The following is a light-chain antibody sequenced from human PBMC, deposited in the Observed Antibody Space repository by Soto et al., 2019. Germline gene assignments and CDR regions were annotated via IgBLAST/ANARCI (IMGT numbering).Light chain of an antibody. CDR1: SSSIGAGYD. CDR3: QSYDSSLYGYV. CDR2: ANS. J-gene: IGLJ1*01. Sequence: QSVLTQPPSVSGAPGQRVTICCAESSSSIGAGYDVHWYQQRPGAAPKRLIYANSNRPSGVPDRFSGSKSGTSASLAITGLQAEDEADYYCQSYDSSLYGYVFGSGTKVTVL. V-gene: IGLV1-40*01.